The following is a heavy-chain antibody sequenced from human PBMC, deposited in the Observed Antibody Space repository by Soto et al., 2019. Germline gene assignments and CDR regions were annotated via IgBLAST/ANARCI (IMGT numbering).Heavy chain of an antibody. CDR2: ISGDGSTT. D-gene: IGHD2-21*01. J-gene: IGHJ4*02. CDR3: ATVIVGY. V-gene: IGHV3-74*01. CDR1: GFTFSSIW. Sequence: GGTLRLSCAASGFTFSSIWMHWVRQAPGQGLAWVARISGDGSTTNYADSVKGRFIISRDNAKNTVYLQMNSLRVEDTAVYYCATVIVGYWGQGILVTSPQ.